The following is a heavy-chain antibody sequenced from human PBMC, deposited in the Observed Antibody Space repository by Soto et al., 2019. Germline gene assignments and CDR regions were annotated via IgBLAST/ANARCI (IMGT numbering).Heavy chain of an antibody. CDR3: ARLSRCSNSWEGYFDY. D-gene: IGHD6-13*01. CDR1: GYSFTTYW. J-gene: IGHJ4*01. V-gene: IGHV5-51*01. Sequence: PGESLKISCKGSGYSFTTYWIGWVRQMPGKGLEWMGIIYPGGSDTRYSPSFQGQVTISADKSISTAYLQWSSLKASDTAMYYCARLSRCSNSWEGYFDYWGQGILVTV. CDR2: IYPGGSDT.